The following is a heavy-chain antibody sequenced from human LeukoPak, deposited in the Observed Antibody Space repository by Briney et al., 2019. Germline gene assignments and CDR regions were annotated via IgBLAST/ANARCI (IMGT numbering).Heavy chain of an antibody. Sequence: SVKVSCKASGGTFSSYAISWVRQAPGQGLEWMGGIIPIFGTANYAQKFQGRVTITTDESTSTAYMELSSLRSEDTAVYYCARELGSSSAGFDCWGQGTLVTVSS. J-gene: IGHJ4*02. V-gene: IGHV1-69*05. CDR2: IIPIFGTA. CDR3: ARELGSSSAGFDC. D-gene: IGHD6-6*01. CDR1: GGTFSSYA.